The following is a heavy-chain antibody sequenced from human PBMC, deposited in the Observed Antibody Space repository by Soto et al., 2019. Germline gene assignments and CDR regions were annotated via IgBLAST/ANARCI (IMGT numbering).Heavy chain of an antibody. CDR2: VYWDDDK. Sequence: QITLKESGPTLVKPTQTLTLTCTFSGFSLSSSGVGVGWIRQPPGKALEWLALVYWDDDKRYSQSLKSRLTITKATSKNQVVLTMTNMDPVDTATYYCARGTLGMYRDWGQGTLVTVSS. V-gene: IGHV2-5*02. CDR3: ARGTLGMYRD. CDR1: GFSLSSSGVG. J-gene: IGHJ4*02. D-gene: IGHD3-16*01.